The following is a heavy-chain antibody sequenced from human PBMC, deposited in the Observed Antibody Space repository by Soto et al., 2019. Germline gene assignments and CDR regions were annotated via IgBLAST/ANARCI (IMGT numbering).Heavy chain of an antibody. CDR1: GGSIRSGGYY. D-gene: IGHD5-18*01. V-gene: IGHV4-31*03. Sequence: PSETLSLTCTVSGGSIRSGGYYWSWIRQHPEKGLEWIGYIYYSGSSYYNPSLKSRVTISVDTSKNQFSLKLSSVTAADTAVYYCARVDTAMVTAFDIWGQGTMVTVSS. CDR3: ARVDTAMVTAFDI. CDR2: IYYSGSS. J-gene: IGHJ3*02.